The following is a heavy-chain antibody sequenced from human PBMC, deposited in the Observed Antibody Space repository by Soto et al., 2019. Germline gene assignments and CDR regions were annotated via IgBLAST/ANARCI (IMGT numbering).Heavy chain of an antibody. D-gene: IGHD7-27*01. Sequence: PGGSLRLSCAASGFTFSNYAMSWVRQAPGKGLEWVSTIINSAGSTYYADSVKGRFTISRDYSKNTLYLHMSRLRAEDTAIYYCAKEDSWGGDFYAWGKGTLVTVAS. V-gene: IGHV3-23*01. CDR2: IINSAGST. CDR3: AKEDSWGGDFYA. J-gene: IGHJ4*02. CDR1: GFTFSNYA.